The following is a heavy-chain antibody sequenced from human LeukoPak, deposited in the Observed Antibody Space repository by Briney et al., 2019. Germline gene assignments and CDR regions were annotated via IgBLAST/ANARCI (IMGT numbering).Heavy chain of an antibody. Sequence: ASVKVSCKASGYIFTGYYMHWVRQAPGQGLDWMGWINTNSGGTNYAQKVEGRVTMTRDTSINTAYMELSRLRSDDTAVYYCARDSSSRGYSGYDLIFDYWGQGTLVTVSS. J-gene: IGHJ4*02. CDR2: INTNSGGT. CDR3: ARDSSSRGYSGYDLIFDY. CDR1: GYIFTGYY. D-gene: IGHD5-12*01. V-gene: IGHV1-2*02.